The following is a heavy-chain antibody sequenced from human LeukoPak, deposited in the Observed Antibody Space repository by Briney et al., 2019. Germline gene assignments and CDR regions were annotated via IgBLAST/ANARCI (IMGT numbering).Heavy chain of an antibody. D-gene: IGHD3-16*02. V-gene: IGHV3-74*01. CDR1: GFTFTSFW. CDR2: INNDGSGT. Sequence: GGSLRLSCAASGFTFTSFWMHWVRQAPGQGLVWVSRINNDGSGTSYADSVKGRFTISRDNAENTLFLQMNSLRAEDTAVYYCARGNSFSYPDWGQGTLVTVSS. CDR3: ARGNSFSYPD. J-gene: IGHJ4*02.